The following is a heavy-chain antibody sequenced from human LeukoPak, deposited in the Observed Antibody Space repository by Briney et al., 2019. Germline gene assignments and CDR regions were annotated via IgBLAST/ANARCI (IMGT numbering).Heavy chain of an antibody. V-gene: IGHV4-39*07. Sequence: PSETLSLTCTVSGGSISSSSYYWGWIRQPPGKGLEWIGSIYYSGSTYYNPSLKSRVTISADTSKNQFSLKLSSVTAADTAVYYCARGVPDYDFWSGYYYYFDYWGQGTLVTVSS. CDR2: IYYSGST. CDR1: GGSISSSSYY. CDR3: ARGVPDYDFWSGYYYYFDY. J-gene: IGHJ4*02. D-gene: IGHD3-3*01.